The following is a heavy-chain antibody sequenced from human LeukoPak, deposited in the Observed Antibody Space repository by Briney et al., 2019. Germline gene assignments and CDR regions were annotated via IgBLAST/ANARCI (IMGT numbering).Heavy chain of an antibody. J-gene: IGHJ4*02. Sequence: GRSLRLSCAASGFTFSSYAMPWVRQAPGKGLEWVSYISSSGSTIYYADSVKGRFTISRDNAKNSLYLQMNSLRAEDTAVYYCARLYGSGIFNYWGQGTLVTVSS. CDR2: ISSSGSTI. V-gene: IGHV3-48*03. CDR1: GFTFSSYA. CDR3: ARLYGSGIFNY. D-gene: IGHD3-10*01.